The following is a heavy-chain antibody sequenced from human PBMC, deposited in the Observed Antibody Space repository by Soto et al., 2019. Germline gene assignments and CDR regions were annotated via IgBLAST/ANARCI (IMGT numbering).Heavy chain of an antibody. D-gene: IGHD5-12*01. Sequence: QVQLVQSGAEVKKPGSSVTVSCKASGGTFSSYTISWVRQAPGQGLEWMGGIIPIFGTANYAQKFQGRVTXPXAXSXXTAYMELSSLRSEATAVYYCARGNHRWLQLWYFDLWGRGTLVTVSS. CDR2: IIPIFGTA. CDR1: GGTFSSYT. J-gene: IGHJ2*01. V-gene: IGHV1-69*05. CDR3: ARGNHRWLQLWYFDL.